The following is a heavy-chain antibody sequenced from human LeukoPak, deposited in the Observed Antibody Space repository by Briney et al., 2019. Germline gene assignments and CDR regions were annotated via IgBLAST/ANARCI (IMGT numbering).Heavy chain of an antibody. J-gene: IGHJ4*02. CDR1: GFTFGDYA. CDR2: IRSKAYGGTI. Sequence: GRSLILSCTASGFTFGDYAMSWVRQAPGKGLEWVGFIRSKAYGGTIEYAASVKGRFTISRDDSKSIAYLQMNSLKTEDTAVYYCTRGGYCSSISCLFDYWGQGSLVTVSS. CDR3: TRGGYCSSISCLFDY. V-gene: IGHV3-49*04. D-gene: IGHD2-2*01.